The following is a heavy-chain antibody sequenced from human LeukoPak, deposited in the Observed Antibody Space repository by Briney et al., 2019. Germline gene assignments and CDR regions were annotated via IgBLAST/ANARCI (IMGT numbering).Heavy chain of an antibody. CDR3: ARVLAARRGGGLN. D-gene: IGHD6-6*01. V-gene: IGHV1-69*06. J-gene: IGHJ4*02. CDR2: IIPIFGTA. Sequence: ASVKVSCKASGGTFSSYAISWVRQAPGQGLEWMGGIIPIFGTANYAQKFQGRVTITADKSTSTAYMELSSLRSEDTAVYYCARVLAARRGGGLNWGQGTLVTVSS. CDR1: GGTFSSYA.